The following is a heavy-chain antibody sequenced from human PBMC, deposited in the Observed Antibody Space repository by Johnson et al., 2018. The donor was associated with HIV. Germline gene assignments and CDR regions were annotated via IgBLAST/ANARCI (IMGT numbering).Heavy chain of an antibody. V-gene: IGHV3-30*14. CDR3: ARLSLRGSYGLRWAM. CDR2: ISYDGSNK. D-gene: IGHD5-18*01. CDR1: GFTFSSYA. J-gene: IGHJ1*01. Sequence: QVQLVESGGDLVKPGGSLRLSCAASGFTFSSYAMHWVRQAPGKGLEWVAVISYDGSNKYYADSVKGRFTISRDNSKNTLYVQMNSLRSEDTAVYYCARLSLRGSYGLRWAMWG.